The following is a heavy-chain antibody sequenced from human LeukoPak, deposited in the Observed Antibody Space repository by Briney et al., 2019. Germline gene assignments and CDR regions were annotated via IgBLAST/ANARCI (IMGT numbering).Heavy chain of an antibody. CDR1: GFSLSSYW. CDR2: IKQDGSEK. D-gene: IGHD2-2*01. Sequence: GGSLRLSCAASGFSLSSYWMSWVRQAPGKGLEWVANIKQDGSEKYYVDSVKGRFTISRDNAKNSLYLQMNSLRAENTAVYYCAREGVPGYCSSTSCLPGYWGQGTLVTVSS. V-gene: IGHV3-7*01. J-gene: IGHJ4*02. CDR3: AREGVPGYCSSTSCLPGY.